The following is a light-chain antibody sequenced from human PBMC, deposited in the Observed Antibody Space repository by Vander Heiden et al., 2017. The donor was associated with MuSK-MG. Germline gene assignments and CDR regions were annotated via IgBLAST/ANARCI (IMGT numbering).Light chain of an antibody. J-gene: IGKJ3*01. CDR2: DAS. CDR3: QQRSNGPPLFT. Sequence: IVLTQSPATLSLSPGERATLSCRASQSVSSYLAWYQQKPGQAPRLLIYDASNRATGIPARFSGSGSGTDFTLTISSLEPEDFAVYYCQQRSNGPPLFTFGPGTKVDIK. CDR1: QSVSSY. V-gene: IGKV3-11*01.